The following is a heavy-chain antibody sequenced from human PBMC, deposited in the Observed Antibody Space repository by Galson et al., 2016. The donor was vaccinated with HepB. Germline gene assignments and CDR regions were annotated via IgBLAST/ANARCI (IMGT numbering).Heavy chain of an antibody. V-gene: IGHV4-39*01. CDR1: GGAISSSTYY. J-gene: IGHJ6*02. CDR3: ARQGVVRGWFRYYGMDV. Sequence: SETLSLTCTVSGGAISSSTYYWGWIRQPPGKGLEWIGSIYYSGITYYNPSLKSRVTISVDTSKKQFSLMLSSVTAADTAVYYCARQGVVRGWFRYYGMDVWGQGTTVTVPS. CDR2: IYYSGIT. D-gene: IGHD6-19*01.